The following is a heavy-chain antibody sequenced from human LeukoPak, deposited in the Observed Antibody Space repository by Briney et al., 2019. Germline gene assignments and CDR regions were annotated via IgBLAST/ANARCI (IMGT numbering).Heavy chain of an antibody. D-gene: IGHD6-13*01. Sequence: SETLSLTCTVSGGSINNYFWSWLRQPPGKGLEWIGYIYYSGGTNYNPSLKGRLTISVHTSKNQFSLKLSSVTAADTAVYYCARHAGEAAGTDFDCWGQGTLVTVSA. CDR2: IYYSGGT. V-gene: IGHV4-59*08. CDR1: GGSINNYF. J-gene: IGHJ4*02. CDR3: ARHAGEAAGTDFDC.